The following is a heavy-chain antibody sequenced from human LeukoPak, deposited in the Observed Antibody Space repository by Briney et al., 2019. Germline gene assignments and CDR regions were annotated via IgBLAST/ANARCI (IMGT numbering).Heavy chain of an antibody. V-gene: IGHV3-30*18. CDR1: GFTITNYG. CDR3: AKEHCIGGMCLSPDD. CDR2: ISHDGTFQ. Sequence: GGSLRLSCVASGFTITNYGIHWLRQAPGKGLEWVAVISHDGTFQSYGDSVKGRLTVSRDISKNTVYLQMNSLRAEDTAVYYCAKEHCIGGMCLSPDDWGQGTLVTVYS. D-gene: IGHD2-8*02. J-gene: IGHJ4*02.